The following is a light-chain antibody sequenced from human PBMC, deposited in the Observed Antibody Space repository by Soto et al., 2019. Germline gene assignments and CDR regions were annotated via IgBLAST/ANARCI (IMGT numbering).Light chain of an antibody. CDR2: GAS. Sequence: EIVLTQSPGTLSLSPGERATLSCRASQSVSGSYLAWYQQKPGQAPRLLIFGASSRATGIPDRFSGSGSGTDFTLTISSLQPEDFCTYYCLQDSNYPLTFGAGTRVDFK. V-gene: IGKV3-20*01. J-gene: IGKJ4*01. CDR1: QSVSGSY. CDR3: LQDSNYPLT.